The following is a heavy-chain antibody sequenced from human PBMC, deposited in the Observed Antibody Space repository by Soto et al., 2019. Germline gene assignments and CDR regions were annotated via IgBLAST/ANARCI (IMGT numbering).Heavy chain of an antibody. D-gene: IGHD4-4*01. J-gene: IGHJ1*01. CDR1: GYTFASYG. V-gene: IGHV1-18*01. CDR2: ISTHSSNT. CDR3: ARETGIPDDDYNDPAEYFQH. Sequence: QVQLVQSGPEVKKPGASVKVSCKASGYTFASYGISWVRQAPGQGLEWMGWISTHSSNTHYAHKLQGRVTMTTDTSTSTAYMELRSLKSDDTAVYYCARETGIPDDDYNDPAEYFQHWGQGTLVTVSS.